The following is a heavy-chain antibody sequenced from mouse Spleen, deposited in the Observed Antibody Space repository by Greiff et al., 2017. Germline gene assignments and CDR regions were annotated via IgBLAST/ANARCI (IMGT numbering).Heavy chain of an antibody. CDR3: ANGNWGFAY. D-gene: IGHD2-1*01. CDR1: GFTFSDYG. V-gene: IGHV5-17*01. J-gene: IGHJ3*01. CDR2: ISSGSSTI. Sequence: EVKLMESGGGLVKPGGSLKLSCAASGFTFSDYGMHWVRQAPEKGLEWVAYISSGSSTIYYADTVKGRFTISRDNAKNTLFLQMTSLRSEDTAMYYCANGNWGFAYWGQGTLVTVSA.